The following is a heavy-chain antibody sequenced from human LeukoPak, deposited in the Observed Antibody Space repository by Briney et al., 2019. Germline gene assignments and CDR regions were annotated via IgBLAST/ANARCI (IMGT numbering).Heavy chain of an antibody. CDR2: ISDSGGST. Sequence: AGGSLRLSCAASGFTFSSYAMSWVRQAPGKGLEWVSAISDSGGSTNYADSVKGRFTISRDNSKNTLYLQMNSLRAEDTAVYYCAKDFSWQLDLYYYYYYGMDVWGQGTTVTVSS. V-gene: IGHV3-23*01. J-gene: IGHJ6*02. CDR3: AKDFSWQLDLYYYYYYGMDV. CDR1: GFTFSSYA. D-gene: IGHD6-13*01.